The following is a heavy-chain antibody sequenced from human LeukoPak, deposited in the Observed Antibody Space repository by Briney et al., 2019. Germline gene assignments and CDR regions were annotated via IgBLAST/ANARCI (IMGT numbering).Heavy chain of an antibody. D-gene: IGHD3-22*01. CDR3: AKSDSSATENWFDP. V-gene: IGHV1-69*02. CDR2: IIPILGIA. Sequence: SVKVSCKASGYTFTSYYMHWVRQAPGQGLEWMGRIIPILGIANYVQKFQGRVTITADKSTSTAYMELSSLRSEDTAVYYCAKSDSSATENWFDPWGQGTLVTVSS. CDR1: GYTFTSYY. J-gene: IGHJ5*02.